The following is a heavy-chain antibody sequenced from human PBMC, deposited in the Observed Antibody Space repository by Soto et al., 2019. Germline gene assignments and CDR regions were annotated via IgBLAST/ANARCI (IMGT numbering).Heavy chain of an antibody. J-gene: IGHJ5*02. D-gene: IGHD2-21*01. Sequence: LEWIGRIYTRGITDYNPSLKSRVTISLDTSMNQVSVKVTSVTAADAAMYFCATIKWYKCTNDRYSTTECYYRWFDHWGQGTLVTVSS. V-gene: IGHV4-4*07. CDR2: IYTRGIT. CDR3: ATIKWYKCTNDRYSTTECYYRWFDH.